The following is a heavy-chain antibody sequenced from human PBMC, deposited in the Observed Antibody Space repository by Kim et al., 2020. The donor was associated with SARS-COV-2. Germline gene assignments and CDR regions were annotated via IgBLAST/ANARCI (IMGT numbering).Heavy chain of an antibody. J-gene: IGHJ5*02. V-gene: IGHV4-38-2*02. Sequence: SETLSLTCTVSGYSISSGYYWGWIRQPPGKGLEWIGSIYHSGSTYYNPSLKSRVTISVDTSKNQFSLKLSSVTAADTAVYYCARDAAIVVSAPFDPWGQGTLVTVSS. CDR3: ARDAAIVVSAPFDP. CDR1: GYSISSGYY. CDR2: IYHSGST. D-gene: IGHD3-22*01.